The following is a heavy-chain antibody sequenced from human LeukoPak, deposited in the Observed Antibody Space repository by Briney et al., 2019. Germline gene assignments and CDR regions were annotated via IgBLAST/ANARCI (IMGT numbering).Heavy chain of an antibody. D-gene: IGHD6-13*01. J-gene: IGHJ4*02. CDR2: IYYSGST. Sequence: SETLSLTCTVSGGSISSSSYYWGWIRQPPGKGLEWIGSIYYSGSTYYNPSLKSRVTISVDTSKNQFSLKLRPVTAADTAVYYCVATAAGLPYWGQGTQVTVSS. CDR3: VATAAGLPY. CDR1: GGSISSSSYY. V-gene: IGHV4-39*07.